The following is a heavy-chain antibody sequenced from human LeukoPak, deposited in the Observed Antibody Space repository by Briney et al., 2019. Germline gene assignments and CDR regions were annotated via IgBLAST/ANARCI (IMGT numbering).Heavy chain of an antibody. D-gene: IGHD1-1*01. CDR2: IYYSGST. CDR1: GGSISSSSYY. V-gene: IGHV4-39*07. J-gene: IGHJ4*02. CDR3: ARGPLLGNQLFDY. Sequence: SETLSLTCTVSGGSISSSSYYWGWIRQPPGKGLEWIGSIYYSGSTYYNPSLKSRVTISVDTSKNQFSLKLSSVTAADTAVYYCARGPLLGNQLFDYWGQGTLVTVSS.